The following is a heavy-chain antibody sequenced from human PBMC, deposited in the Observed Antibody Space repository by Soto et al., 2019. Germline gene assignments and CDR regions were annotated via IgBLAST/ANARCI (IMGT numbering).Heavy chain of an antibody. V-gene: IGHV3-30*18. D-gene: IGHD3-22*01. CDR1: GFTFSSYG. J-gene: IGHJ6*02. CDR3: AKARYYYDSTGGMDV. Sequence: VGSLRLSCAASGFTFSSYGMHWVRQAPCKGLEWVAVISYDGSNKYYADSVKGRFTISRDNSKNTLYLQMNSLRAEDTAVYYFAKARYYYDSTGGMDVWGQGTTVTV. CDR2: ISYDGSNK.